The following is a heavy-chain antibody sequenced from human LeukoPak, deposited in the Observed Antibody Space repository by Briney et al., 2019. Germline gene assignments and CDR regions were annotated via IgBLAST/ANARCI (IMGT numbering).Heavy chain of an antibody. CDR2: IYYSGSA. CDR3: ARQGRYQLLFDVDS. D-gene: IGHD2-2*01. Sequence: SETLSLTCTVSGDSISNDNYYWGWIRQPPGKGLEWFGSIYYSGSAYYNLPLNTRVTISVDTSKNQFSLKVRSVTAADTAVYYCARQGRYQLLFDVDSWGQGTLVTVSS. J-gene: IGHJ4*02. CDR1: GDSISNDNYY. V-gene: IGHV4-39*01.